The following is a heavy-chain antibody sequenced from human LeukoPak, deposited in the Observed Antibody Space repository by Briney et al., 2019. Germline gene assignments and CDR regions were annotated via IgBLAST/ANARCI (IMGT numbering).Heavy chain of an antibody. CDR1: GGSFSGYY. D-gene: IGHD3-22*01. V-gene: IGHV4-34*01. CDR3: AREPNYYDSSGYYSWFDP. Sequence: SETLSLTCAVYGGSFSGYYWTWIRHTPEKGLEWIGSIYYSGSTYYNPSLKSRVTISVDTSKNQFSLKLSSVTAADTAVYYCAREPNYYDSSGYYSWFDPWGQGTLVTVSS. J-gene: IGHJ5*02. CDR2: IYYSGST.